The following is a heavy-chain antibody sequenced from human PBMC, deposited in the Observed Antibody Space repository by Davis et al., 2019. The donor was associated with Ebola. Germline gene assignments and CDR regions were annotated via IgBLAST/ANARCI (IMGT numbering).Heavy chain of an antibody. Sequence: GESLKISCAASGFTFSSYAIHWVRQAPGKGLEWVAVISYDGSNKYYADSVKGRFTISRDNSKNTLYLQMNSLRAEDTAVYYCARGYGDYYYYYYGMDVWGKGTTVTVSS. CDR3: ARGYGDYYYYYYGMDV. D-gene: IGHD4-17*01. CDR2: ISYDGSNK. J-gene: IGHJ6*04. V-gene: IGHV3-30-3*01. CDR1: GFTFSSYA.